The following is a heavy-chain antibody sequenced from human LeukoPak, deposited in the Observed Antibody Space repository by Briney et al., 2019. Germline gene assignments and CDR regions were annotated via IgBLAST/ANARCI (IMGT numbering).Heavy chain of an antibody. D-gene: IGHD3-22*01. CDR1: GYTFTSYG. V-gene: IGHV1-18*01. CDR3: ARGHAIVVVTNTPDY. Sequence: ASVKVSCKASGYTFTSYGISWVRQAPGQGLEWMGWISAYNGDTNYAQKLQGRVTMTTGTFTSTAYMELRSLISDDTAVYYCARGHAIVVVTNTPDYWGQGTLVTVSS. J-gene: IGHJ4*02. CDR2: ISAYNGDT.